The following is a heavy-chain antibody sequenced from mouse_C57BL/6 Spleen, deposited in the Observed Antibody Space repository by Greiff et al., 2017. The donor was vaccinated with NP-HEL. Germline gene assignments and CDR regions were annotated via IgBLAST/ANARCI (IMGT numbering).Heavy chain of an antibody. J-gene: IGHJ2*01. CDR2: INPNYGTT. V-gene: IGHV1-39*01. CDR3: ARARITTVVGYFDY. CDR1: GYSFTDYN. Sequence: VHVKQSGPELVKPGASVKISCKASGYSFTDYNMNWVKQSNGKSLEWIGVINPNYGTTSYNQKFKGKATLTVDQSSSTAYMQLNSLTSEDSAVYYCARARITTVVGYFDYWGQGTTLTVTS. D-gene: IGHD1-1*01.